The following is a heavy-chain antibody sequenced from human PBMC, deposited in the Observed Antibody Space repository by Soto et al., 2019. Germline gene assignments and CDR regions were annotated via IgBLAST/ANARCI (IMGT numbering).Heavy chain of an antibody. CDR2: IFSNDNK. CDR1: NARMG. J-gene: IGHJ4*02. V-gene: IGHV2-26*01. CDR3: ARIQSGDAGGYFDY. Sequence: KESGPVLMTPTETLTLTCTVSNARMGVSWIRQPPGKALEWLAHIFSNDNKFYSTSLKNRLTISKDSSKSQVVLTMTNMDPVDTATYYCARIQSGDAGGYFDYWGQGTLVTVSS. D-gene: IGHD7-27*01.